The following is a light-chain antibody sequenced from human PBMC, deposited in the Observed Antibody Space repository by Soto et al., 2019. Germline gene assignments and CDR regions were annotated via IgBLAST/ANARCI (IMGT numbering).Light chain of an antibody. J-gene: IGLJ2*01. CDR1: SGHSSYT. V-gene: IGLV4-69*01. CDR3: QTWGTGIQDVI. Sequence: QSVLTQSPSASASLGASVKLTCTLSSGHSSYTIAWHQQQPEKGPRYLMKLHNDGRHSQGYGIPDRFSGSSSGAERYLTISSLQSEDEADYYCQTWGTGIQDVIFGGGTKLTVL. CDR2: LHNDGRH.